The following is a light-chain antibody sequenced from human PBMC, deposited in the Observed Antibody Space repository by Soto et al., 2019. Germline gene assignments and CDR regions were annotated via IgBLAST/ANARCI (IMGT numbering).Light chain of an antibody. CDR3: QQCNRYPIT. CDR2: DAS. V-gene: IGKV1-5*01. CDR1: QSISSC. Sequence: DIQITQTPSSLSASVGDRVTITCRASQSISSCLAWYQQKPGKAPKLLIYDASSLESGVPSRVSGSGSGTEFTLTISCLQPDDSATYYCQQCNRYPITFGQGTRLEI. J-gene: IGKJ5*01.